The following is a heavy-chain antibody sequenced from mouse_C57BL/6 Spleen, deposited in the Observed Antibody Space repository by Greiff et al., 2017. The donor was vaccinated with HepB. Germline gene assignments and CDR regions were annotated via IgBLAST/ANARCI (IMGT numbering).Heavy chain of an antibody. CDR1: GYTFTDYN. J-gene: IGHJ1*03. CDR2: INPNNGGT. V-gene: IGHV1-18*01. Sequence: EVQLQQSGPELVKPGASVKIPCKASGYTFTDYNMDWVKQSHGKSLEWIGDINPNNGGTIYNQKFKGKATLTVDKSSSTAYMELRSLTSEETAVYYCASEGGLRRHGYFDVWGTGTTVNVAS. CDR3: ASEGGLRRHGYFDV. D-gene: IGHD2-4*01.